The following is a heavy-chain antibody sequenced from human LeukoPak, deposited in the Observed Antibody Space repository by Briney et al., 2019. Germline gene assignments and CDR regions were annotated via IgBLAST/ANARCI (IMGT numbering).Heavy chain of an antibody. CDR1: GFTFDDYA. D-gene: IGHD6-19*01. V-gene: IGHV3-9*01. J-gene: IGHJ5*02. Sequence: GGSLRLSCAASGFTFDDYAMHWVRQAPGKGLEWVSGISWNSGSIGYADSVKGRFTISRDNAKNSLYLQMNSLRAEDTALYYCAKDPSSYSSGSNWFDPWGQGTLVTVSS. CDR3: AKDPSSYSSGSNWFDP. CDR2: ISWNSGSI.